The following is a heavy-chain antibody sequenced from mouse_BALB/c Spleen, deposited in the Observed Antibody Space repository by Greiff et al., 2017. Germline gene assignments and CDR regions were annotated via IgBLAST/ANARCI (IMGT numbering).Heavy chain of an antibody. V-gene: IGHV1-69*01. D-gene: IGHD2-3*01. Sequence: VQLQQPGAELVMPGASVKMSCKASGYTFTDYWMHWVKQRPGQGLEWIGAIDTSDSYTSYNQKFKGKATLTVDESSSTAYMQLSSLTSEDSAVYYCAREGDGFFAYWGQGTLVTVS. J-gene: IGHJ3*01. CDR2: IDTSDSYT. CDR1: GYTFTDYW. CDR3: AREGDGFFAY.